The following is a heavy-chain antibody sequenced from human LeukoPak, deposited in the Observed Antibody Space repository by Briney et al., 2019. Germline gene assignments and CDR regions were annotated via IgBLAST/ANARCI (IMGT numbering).Heavy chain of an antibody. V-gene: IGHV1-2*02. CDR1: GYTFTGYY. CDR2: INPNSGGT. J-gene: IGHJ4*02. CDR3: ARPGPPYNWNESLDY. Sequence: GASVKVSCKASGYTFTGYYMHWVRQAPGQGLEWMGWINPNSGGTDYAQKFQGRVTMTRDTSISTAYMELSRLRSDDTAVYYCARPGPPYNWNESLDYWGQGTLVTVSS. D-gene: IGHD1-20*01.